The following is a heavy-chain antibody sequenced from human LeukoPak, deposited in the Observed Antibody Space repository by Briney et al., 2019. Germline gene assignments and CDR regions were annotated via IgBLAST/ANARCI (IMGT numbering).Heavy chain of an antibody. J-gene: IGHJ6*02. V-gene: IGHV1-69*04. Sequence: ASVKVSCKASGGTFSSYAISWVRQAPGQGLEWMGRIIPILGIANYAQKFQGRVTITADKSTSTAYMELSSLRSEDTAVYYCARGEIEYYYYGMDVWGQGTTVTVSS. CDR3: ARGEIEYYYYGMDV. CDR2: IIPILGIA. D-gene: IGHD5-24*01. CDR1: GGTFSSYA.